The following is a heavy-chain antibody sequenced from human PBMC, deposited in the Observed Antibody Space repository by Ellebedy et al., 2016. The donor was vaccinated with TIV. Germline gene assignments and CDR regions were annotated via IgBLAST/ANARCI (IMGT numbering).Heavy chain of an antibody. CDR3: ARVLRYSGSSKDY. Sequence: ASVKVSXXASGYTFTSYDINWVRQATGQGLEWMGWINPNSGGTNYAQKFQGRVTMTRDTSISTAYMELSRLRSDDTAVYYCARVLRYSGSSKDYWGQGTLVTVSS. CDR2: INPNSGGT. J-gene: IGHJ4*02. CDR1: GYTFTSYD. D-gene: IGHD1-26*01. V-gene: IGHV1-2*02.